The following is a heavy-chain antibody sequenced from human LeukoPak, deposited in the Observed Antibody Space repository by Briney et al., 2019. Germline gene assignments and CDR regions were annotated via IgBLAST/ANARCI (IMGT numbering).Heavy chain of an antibody. V-gene: IGHV1-18*01. Sequence: ASVKVSCKASGYTFTSYGISWVRQAPGQGLEWMGWISAYNGNTNYAQKLQGRVTMTTDTSTSTGYMELRSLRSDDTAVYYCARVGKWELISVYWGQGTLVTVSS. D-gene: IGHD1-26*01. CDR2: ISAYNGNT. J-gene: IGHJ4*02. CDR3: ARVGKWELISVY. CDR1: GYTFTSYG.